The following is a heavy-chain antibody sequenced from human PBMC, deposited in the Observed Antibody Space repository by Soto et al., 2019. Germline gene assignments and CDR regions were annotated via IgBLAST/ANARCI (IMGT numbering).Heavy chain of an antibody. CDR2: ISSSGSTI. J-gene: IGHJ4*02. CDR3: ASARYSSGWCLDY. CDR1: GFTFSDYY. V-gene: IGHV3-11*01. Sequence: PGGSLRLSCAASGFTFSDYYMSWIRQAPGKGLEWVSYISSSGSTIYYADSVKGRFTISRDNAKNSLYLQMNSLRAEDTAVYYCASARYSSGWCLDYWGQGTLVTVSS. D-gene: IGHD6-19*01.